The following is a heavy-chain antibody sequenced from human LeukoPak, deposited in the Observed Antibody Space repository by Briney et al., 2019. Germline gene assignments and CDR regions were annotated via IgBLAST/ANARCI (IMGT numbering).Heavy chain of an antibody. Sequence: SETLSLTCAVYGGSFSGYYWGWISQPPGKGLEWIGSIYYSGSTYYNPSLKSRVTISVDTSKNQFSLKLSSVTAADTAVYYCAPQVIAAARGFDYWGQGTLVTVSS. CDR3: APQVIAAARGFDY. D-gene: IGHD6-13*01. J-gene: IGHJ4*02. CDR2: IYYSGST. CDR1: GGSFSGYY. V-gene: IGHV4-39*01.